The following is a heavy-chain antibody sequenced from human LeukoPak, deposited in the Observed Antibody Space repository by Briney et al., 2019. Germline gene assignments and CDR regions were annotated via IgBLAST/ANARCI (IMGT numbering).Heavy chain of an antibody. D-gene: IGHD3-22*01. CDR2: IYHTGSN. CDR1: GGSISSYY. Sequence: SETLSLTCIVSGGSISSYYWSWIRQPPGKGLEWIGYIYHTGSNNYSPSLKSRVTMSVDTSKNQFSLKLRSVTAADTAMYYCARAVVLYYDGSGYSTRFDYWGQGTLVTVSS. V-gene: IGHV4-59*01. CDR3: ARAVVLYYDGSGYSTRFDY. J-gene: IGHJ4*02.